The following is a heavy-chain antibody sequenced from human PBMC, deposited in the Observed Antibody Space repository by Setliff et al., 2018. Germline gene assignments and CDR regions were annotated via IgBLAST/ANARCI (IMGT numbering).Heavy chain of an antibody. CDR1: GYSFTPFG. D-gene: IGHD3-16*01. V-gene: IGHV1-2*02. CDR3: AKQGDLAFDY. J-gene: IGHJ4*02. CDR2: IDPKSGRT. Sequence: GASVKVSCKASGYSFTPFGISWVRQAPGQGLEWMGWIDPKSGRTKYAVKFQGRVTMTRDTSSSTIYMEVNSLTSDDTAVYFCAKQGDLAFDYWGQGTQVTVSS.